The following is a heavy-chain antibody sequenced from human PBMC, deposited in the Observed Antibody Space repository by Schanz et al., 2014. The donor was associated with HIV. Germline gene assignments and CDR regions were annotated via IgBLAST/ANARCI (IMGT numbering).Heavy chain of an antibody. CDR3: AKRGPYTGRYEYFQQ. CDR2: VGYGGDNT. D-gene: IGHD1-26*01. CDR1: AFPFSNHA. J-gene: IGHJ1*01. Sequence: EVQLLESGGGLVQPGGSLRLSCAASAFPFSNHAMSWVRLAPGKGLEWVSTVGYGGDNTYYADSVEGRFTISRDNSKNTVYLQMNSLRAEDTALYYCAKRGPYTGRYEYFQQWGQGTLVTVSS. V-gene: IGHV3-23*01.